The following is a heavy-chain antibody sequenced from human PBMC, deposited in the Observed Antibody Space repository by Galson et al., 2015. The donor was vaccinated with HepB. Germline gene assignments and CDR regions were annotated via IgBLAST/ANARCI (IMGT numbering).Heavy chain of an antibody. CDR3: ARDPGYSSGNSDY. J-gene: IGHJ4*02. CDR1: GYKFSAYW. V-gene: IGHV3-7*03. D-gene: IGHD6-19*01. CDR2: IKQDGSEK. Sequence: SGAEVKKSGESLKISCKSSGYKFSAYWMSWVRQAPGKGLEWVANIKQDGSEKYYVDSVKGRFTISRDNAKNSLYLQMNSLRAEDTAVYYCARDPGYSSGNSDYWGQGTLVTVSS.